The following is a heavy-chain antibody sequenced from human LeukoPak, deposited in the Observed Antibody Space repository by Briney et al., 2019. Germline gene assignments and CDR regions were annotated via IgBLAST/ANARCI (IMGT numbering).Heavy chain of an antibody. J-gene: IGHJ6*03. CDR3: ARGRSGYDSNYYYYYMDV. V-gene: IGHV4-39*07. Sequence: SETLSLTCTVSSGSISTSNYYWSWIRQPPGKGLEWIGEINHSGSTNYNPSLKSRVTISVDTSKNQFSLKLSSVTAADTAVYYCARGRSGYDSNYYYYYMDVWGKGTTVTVSS. CDR1: SGSISTSNYY. CDR2: INHSGST. D-gene: IGHD5-12*01.